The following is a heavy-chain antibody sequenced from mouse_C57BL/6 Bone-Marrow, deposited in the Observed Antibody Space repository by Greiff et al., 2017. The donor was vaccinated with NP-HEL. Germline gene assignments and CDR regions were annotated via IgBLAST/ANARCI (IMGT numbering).Heavy chain of an antibody. D-gene: IGHD1-1*01. CDR3: AKNLYYGSSFGGYFDV. J-gene: IGHJ1*03. CDR1: GFSLTSYG. Sequence: QVQLQQSGPGLVQPSQSLSITCTVSGFSLTSYGVHWVRQSPGKGLEWLGVIWRGGSTDYNAAFMSRLSITKDNSKSQVFFKMNSLQAADTAIYYCAKNLYYGSSFGGYFDVWGTGTTVTVSS. V-gene: IGHV2-5*01. CDR2: IWRGGST.